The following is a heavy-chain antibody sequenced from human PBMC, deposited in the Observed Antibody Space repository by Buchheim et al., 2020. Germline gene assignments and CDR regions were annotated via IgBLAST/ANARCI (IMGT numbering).Heavy chain of an antibody. V-gene: IGHV4-39*01. D-gene: IGHD5-24*01. CDR3: ARLGREVGVGYNPYYFDY. Sequence: QLQLQESGPGLVKPSETLSLTCTVSGGSISSSSYYWGWIRQPPGKGLEWIGSIYYSGSTYYNPSLKSRVTISVDTSKNQFSLKLSSVTAADTAVYYCARLGREVGVGYNPYYFDYWGQGTL. J-gene: IGHJ4*02. CDR2: IYYSGST. CDR1: GGSISSSSYY.